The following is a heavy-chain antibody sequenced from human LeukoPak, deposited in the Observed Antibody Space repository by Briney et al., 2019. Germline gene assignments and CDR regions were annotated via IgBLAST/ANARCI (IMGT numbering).Heavy chain of an antibody. D-gene: IGHD1-20*01. V-gene: IGHV4-38-2*02. CDR3: ARDRRYHWNHNWFDP. J-gene: IGHJ5*02. CDR1: GYSISSGYY. CDR2: IYHSGST. Sequence: SETLSLTCTVSGYSISSGYYWGWIRQPPGKGLEWIGSIYHSGSTYYNPSLKSRVTISVDTSKNQFSLKLSSVTAADTAVYYCARDRRYHWNHNWFDPWRQGTLVTVSP.